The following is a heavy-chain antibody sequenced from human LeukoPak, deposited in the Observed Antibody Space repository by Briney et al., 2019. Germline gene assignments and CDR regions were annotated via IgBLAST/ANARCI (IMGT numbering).Heavy chain of an antibody. V-gene: IGHV7-4-1*02. Sequence: ASVKVSCKASGGTFSSYAISWERQAPGQGLEWMGWINTNTGNPTYAQGFTGRFVFSLDTSVSTAYLQISSLKAEDTAVYYCARVSSGLGYYYYYYMDVWGKGTTVNVSS. CDR2: INTNTGNP. D-gene: IGHD6-19*01. CDR3: ARVSSGLGYYYYYYMDV. CDR1: GGTFSSYA. J-gene: IGHJ6*03.